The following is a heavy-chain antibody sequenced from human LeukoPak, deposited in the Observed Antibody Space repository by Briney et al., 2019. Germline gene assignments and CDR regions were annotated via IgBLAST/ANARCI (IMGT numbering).Heavy chain of an antibody. Sequence: SETLSLTCTVSGGSISPYYWSWIRQPPGKGLEWIGYIYSSGSTNYNPSLKSRVTISVDTSKNQFSLNLTSVTAADTAVYFCARPGIAATGAFDCWGQGTLVTVSS. CDR1: GGSISPYY. V-gene: IGHV4-59*08. J-gene: IGHJ4*02. CDR2: IYSSGST. D-gene: IGHD6-13*01. CDR3: ARPGIAATGAFDC.